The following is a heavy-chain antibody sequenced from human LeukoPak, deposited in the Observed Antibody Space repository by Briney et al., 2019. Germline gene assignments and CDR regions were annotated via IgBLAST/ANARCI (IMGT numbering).Heavy chain of an antibody. CDR3: ARASRLHGSGSDFDY. J-gene: IGHJ4*02. D-gene: IGHD3-22*01. CDR2: ISAYNGNT. Sequence: GASVKVSCKASGYTFTSYGISWVRQAPGQGLEWMGWISAYNGNTNYAQKLQGRVTMTTDTSTSTAYMELRSLRSDDTAVYYCARASRLHGSGSDFDYWGQGTLVTVSS. CDR1: GYTFTSYG. V-gene: IGHV1-18*01.